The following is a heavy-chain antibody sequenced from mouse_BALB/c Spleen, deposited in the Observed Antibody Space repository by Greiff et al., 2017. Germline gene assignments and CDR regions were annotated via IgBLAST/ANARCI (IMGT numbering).Heavy chain of an antibody. D-gene: IGHD2-4*01. CDR1: GFSLTSYD. V-gene: IGHV2-9-2*01. CDR2: IWTGGGT. CDR3: VRDGTYDYDWFAY. J-gene: IGHJ3*01. Sequence: VMLVESGPGLVAPSQSLSITCTVSGFSLTSYDISWIRQPPGKGLEWLGVIWTGGGTNYNSAFMSRLSISKDNSKSQVFLKMNSLQTDDTAIYYCVRDGTYDYDWFAYWGQGTLVTVSA.